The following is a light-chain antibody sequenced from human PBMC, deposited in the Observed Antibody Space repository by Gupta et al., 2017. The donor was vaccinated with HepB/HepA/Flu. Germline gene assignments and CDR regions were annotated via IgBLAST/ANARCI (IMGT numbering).Light chain of an antibody. CDR1: SSDVGNYNL. J-gene: IGLJ3*02. CDR2: EVT. V-gene: IGLV2-23*02. CDR3: CSYAGRGTCVL. Sequence: QSALTQPASLSGSPGQSITISCTGTSSDVGNYNLVSWYQFHPGKAPKLIISEVTKRPSGVSNRFSGSKSGNTASLTISGLQAEDEADYYCCSYAGRGTCVLFGGGTKLTVL.